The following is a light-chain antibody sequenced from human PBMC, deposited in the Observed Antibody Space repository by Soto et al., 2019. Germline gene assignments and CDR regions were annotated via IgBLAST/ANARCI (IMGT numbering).Light chain of an antibody. J-gene: IGKJ1*01. CDR2: GAS. Sequence: EIELTQSPCTLSLSPGERATLSCRASQSVSSSYLAWYQQKPDQAPRLLIYGASSRATGIPDMFSGSGSGTDFTLTISRLEPEDVAVYYCQKYSSAPCTFGQGTKVEIK. CDR3: QKYSSAPCT. V-gene: IGKV3-20*01. CDR1: QSVSSSY.